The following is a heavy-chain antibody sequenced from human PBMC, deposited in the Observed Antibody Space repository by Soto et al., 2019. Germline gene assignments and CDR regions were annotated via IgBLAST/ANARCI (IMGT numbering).Heavy chain of an antibody. CDR2: IYYSGST. Sequence: QVQLQESGPGLVKPSQTLSLTCTVSGGSISSGDYYWSWIRQPPGKGLEWIGYIYYSGSTYYNPSLMSRVTISVETSNNQFSLKLSSVTAADKAVYYCARDRLIVYYYGSGSYGPYYYYGMDVWGQGTTVTVSS. V-gene: IGHV4-30-4*01. CDR1: GGSISSGDYY. D-gene: IGHD3-10*01. J-gene: IGHJ6*02. CDR3: ARDRLIVYYYGSGSYGPYYYYGMDV.